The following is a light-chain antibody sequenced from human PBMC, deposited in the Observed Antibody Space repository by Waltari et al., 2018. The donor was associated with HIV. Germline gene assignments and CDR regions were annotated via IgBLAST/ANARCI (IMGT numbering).Light chain of an antibody. CDR1: NSDVGGYKY. CDR3: SSYTTTSTVV. J-gene: IGLJ2*01. Sequence: QSALTQPASVSGSPGQSITISCIGTNSDVGGYKYVSWYQQHPGKAPKLLIYEVTNRPSGISNRFSGSKSGNTASLTISGLQAEDEADYYCSSYTTTSTVVFGGGTKLTVL. V-gene: IGLV2-14*01. CDR2: EVT.